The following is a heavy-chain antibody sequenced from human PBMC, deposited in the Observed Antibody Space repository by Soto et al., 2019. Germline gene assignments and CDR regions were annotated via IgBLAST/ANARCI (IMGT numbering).Heavy chain of an antibody. Sequence: QVQLVESGGGVVQPGRSLRLSCAASGFPFSSYGMHWVREAPGKGLEWVAGISYDGSNKYYADSVKGRFTISRDNSASTLYLQMNSLRPEDTALYYCVGGQYYFDYRGQGNLVTVSP. CDR3: VGGQYYFDY. CDR1: GFPFSSYG. CDR2: ISYDGSNK. D-gene: IGHD3-10*01. J-gene: IGHJ4*02. V-gene: IGHV3-30*03.